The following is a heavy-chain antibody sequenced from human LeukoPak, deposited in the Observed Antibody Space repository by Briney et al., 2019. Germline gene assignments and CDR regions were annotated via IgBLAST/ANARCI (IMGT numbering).Heavy chain of an antibody. V-gene: IGHV1-46*01. CDR2: INPSGGST. D-gene: IGHD6-13*01. CDR3: ARAGRSGVAAAGTCDY. CDR1: GHTFTSYY. Sequence: ASVKVSCKASGHTFTSYYMHWVRQAPGQGLEWMGIINPSGGSTSYAQKFQGRVTMTRDMSTSTVYMELSSLRSEDTAVYYCARAGRSGVAAAGTCDYWGQGTLVTVSS. J-gene: IGHJ4*02.